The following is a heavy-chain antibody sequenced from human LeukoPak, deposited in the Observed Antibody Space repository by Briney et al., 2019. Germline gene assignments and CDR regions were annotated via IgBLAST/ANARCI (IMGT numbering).Heavy chain of an antibody. Sequence: ASVRVSCKASGYTFTSSEIHWVRQAPGQGLEWMGWLNPNSGNTGYAQKFQGRVTMTRNTSISTAYMELSILRSEDTAVYYCARAGEGGYSGYDYWGQGTLVTVSS. CDR2: LNPNSGNT. CDR1: GYTFTSSE. J-gene: IGHJ4*02. D-gene: IGHD5-12*01. CDR3: ARAGEGGYSGYDY. V-gene: IGHV1-8*02.